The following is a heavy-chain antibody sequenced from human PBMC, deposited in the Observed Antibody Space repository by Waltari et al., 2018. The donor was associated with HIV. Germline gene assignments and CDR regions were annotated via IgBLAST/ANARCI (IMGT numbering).Heavy chain of an antibody. CDR2: IYSGGST. CDR1: GFTVSNNY. J-gene: IGHJ6*02. D-gene: IGHD6-13*01. Sequence: GSVRLSCAASGFTVSNNYMSWVRQAPGKGLEWVSVIYSGGSTYYADSVRGRFTISRDNSKNTLYLQMNSLRAEDTAVYYCARGQGRNISWYRYYYYYGMDVWGQGTTVTVSS. V-gene: IGHV3-66*01. CDR3: ARGQGRNISWYRYYYYYGMDV.